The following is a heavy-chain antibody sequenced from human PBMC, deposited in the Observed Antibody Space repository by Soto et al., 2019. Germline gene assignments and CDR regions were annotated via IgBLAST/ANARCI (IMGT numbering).Heavy chain of an antibody. CDR1: GGSISGYY. CDR2: IYYRGST. D-gene: IGHD1-26*01. CDR3: ARHPAGGRYPHYYYYMDG. Sequence: PSETLSLTCTVSGGSISGYYWSWIRQPPGKGLEWIGYIYYRGSTNYNHSLKSRVTISLDTSKNQFSLKLTSVTAADTAVYYCARHPAGGRYPHYYYYMDGRGKGTTVTVSS. J-gene: IGHJ6*03. V-gene: IGHV4-59*08.